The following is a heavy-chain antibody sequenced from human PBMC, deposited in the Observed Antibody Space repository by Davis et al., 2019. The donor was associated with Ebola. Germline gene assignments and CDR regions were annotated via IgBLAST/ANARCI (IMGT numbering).Heavy chain of an antibody. Sequence: GESLKISCAASGFTFSSYAMSWVRQAPGKGLEWVSAISGSGGSTYYADSVKGRFTISRDNSKNTLYLQMNSLRAEDTAVYYCAKMGSCGSWGCPCDYWGQGTLVTVSS. CDR2: ISGSGGST. CDR3: AKMGSCGSWGCPCDY. J-gene: IGHJ4*02. V-gene: IGHV3-23*01. D-gene: IGHD3-16*01. CDR1: GFTFSSYA.